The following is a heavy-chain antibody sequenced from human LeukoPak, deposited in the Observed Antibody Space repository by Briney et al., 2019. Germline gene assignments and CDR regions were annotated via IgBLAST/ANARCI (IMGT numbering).Heavy chain of an antibody. CDR2: IYYSGST. J-gene: IGHJ4*02. D-gene: IGHD2-15*01. V-gene: IGHV4-30-4*08. Sequence: SETLSLTCTVSGGSISSGDYYWSWIRQPPGKGLEWIGYIYYSGSTYYNPSLKSRVTISVDTSKNQFSLKLSSVTAADTAVYYCARTVVAAEDYFDCWGQGTLVTVSS. CDR3: ARTVVAAEDYFDC. CDR1: GGSISSGDYY.